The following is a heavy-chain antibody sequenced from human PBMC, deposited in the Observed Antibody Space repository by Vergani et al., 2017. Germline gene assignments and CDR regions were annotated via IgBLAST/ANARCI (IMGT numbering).Heavy chain of an antibody. CDR3: AKDNYYYDSSVYYDY. CDR2: ISGSGGRT. Sequence: EVQLLESGGGLVQPGGSLRLSCAASGFTFSSYAMSWVRQAPGKGLEWVSDISGSGGRTYYADSVKGRFTISRDNSKNTLYLQMNSLRAEDTALYYCAKDNYYYDSSVYYDYWGQGTLVTVSS. D-gene: IGHD3-22*01. J-gene: IGHJ4*02. CDR1: GFTFSSYA. V-gene: IGHV3-23*01.